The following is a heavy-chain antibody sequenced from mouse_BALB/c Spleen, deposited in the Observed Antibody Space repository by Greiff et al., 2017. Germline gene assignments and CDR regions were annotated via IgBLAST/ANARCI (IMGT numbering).Heavy chain of an antibody. CDR3: ARVYYYGSSSYWYFDV. V-gene: IGHV5-9-4*01. Sequence: EVKLVESGGGLVKPGGSLKLSCAASGFTFSSYAMSWVRQSPEKRLEWVAEISSGGSYTYYPDTVTGRFTISRDNAKNTLYLEMSSLRSEDTAMYYCARVYYYGSSSYWYFDVWGAGTTVTVSS. CDR2: ISSGGSYT. D-gene: IGHD1-1*01. J-gene: IGHJ1*01. CDR1: GFTFSSYA.